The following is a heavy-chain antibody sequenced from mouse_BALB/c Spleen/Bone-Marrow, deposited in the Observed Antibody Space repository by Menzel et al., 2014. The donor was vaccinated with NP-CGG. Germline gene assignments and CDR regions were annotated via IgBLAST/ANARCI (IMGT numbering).Heavy chain of an antibody. CDR1: GYAFSVYW. J-gene: IGHJ2*01. Sequence: VQLQESGAELVRPGSSVKISCKASGYAFSVYWMNWVKQRPGQGLEWIGQIYPGDGDTNYNGKFKGRATLTADKSSNTAFMQLSSLTSEDSAVDFCARGGISVDYRGQGTTLTVSS. CDR2: IYPGDGDT. V-gene: IGHV1-80*01. CDR3: ARGGISVDY.